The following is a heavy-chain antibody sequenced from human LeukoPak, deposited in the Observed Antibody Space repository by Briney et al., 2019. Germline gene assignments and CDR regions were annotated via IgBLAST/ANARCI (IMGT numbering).Heavy chain of an antibody. V-gene: IGHV3-7*04. CDR3: ARALMGGYTFDAFDM. D-gene: IGHD5-12*01. J-gene: IGHJ3*02. Sequence: GGSLRLSCADSGFSFSSHWMSWVRQAPGKGLEWVANIKHDGSEKYYVDSVKGRFAISRDNAKNSLYLQMNSLRAEDTAVYYCARALMGGYTFDAFDMWGQGTMVTVSS. CDR1: GFSFSSHW. CDR2: IKHDGSEK.